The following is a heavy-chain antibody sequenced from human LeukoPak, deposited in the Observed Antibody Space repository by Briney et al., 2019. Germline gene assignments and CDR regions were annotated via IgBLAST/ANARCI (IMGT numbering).Heavy chain of an antibody. J-gene: IGHJ4*02. CDR3: ARGVNEEYQLLLGY. D-gene: IGHD2-2*01. Sequence: PSETLSLTCTVSGGSISSYYWSWIRQPPGKGLEWIGYIYHSGSTYYNPSLKSRVTISVDRSKNQFSLKLSSVTAADTAVYYCARGVNEEYQLLLGYWGQGTLVTVSS. V-gene: IGHV4-59*12. CDR2: IYHSGST. CDR1: GGSISSYY.